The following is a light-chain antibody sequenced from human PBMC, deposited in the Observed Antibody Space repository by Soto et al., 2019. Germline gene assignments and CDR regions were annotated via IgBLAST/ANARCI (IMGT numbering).Light chain of an antibody. Sequence: LTQSPAIVSLSPGERATLSCTASQTVDTYIAWYQQRPGQSPRLLIHDTSHRASGVPARFRGSGSGTDFTLTITSLEPEDFAVYFCQQRRNWFSFGPGTRV. J-gene: IGKJ3*01. CDR2: DTS. V-gene: IGKV3-11*01. CDR1: QTVDTY. CDR3: QQRRNWFS.